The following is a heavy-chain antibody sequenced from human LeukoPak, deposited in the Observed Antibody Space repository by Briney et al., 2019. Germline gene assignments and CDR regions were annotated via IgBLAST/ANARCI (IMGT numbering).Heavy chain of an antibody. Sequence: GGSLRLSCTASGFTFGDYAVSWFRQAPGKGLEWVGFIRSKAYGGTTEYAASVKGRFTISRDDSKSIAYLQMNSLKTEDTAVYFCTRDFTSLPNPYFDFWGQGTLVTVSS. CDR1: GFTFGDYA. D-gene: IGHD1-14*01. J-gene: IGHJ4*02. V-gene: IGHV3-49*03. CDR3: TRDFTSLPNPYFDF. CDR2: IRSKAYGGTT.